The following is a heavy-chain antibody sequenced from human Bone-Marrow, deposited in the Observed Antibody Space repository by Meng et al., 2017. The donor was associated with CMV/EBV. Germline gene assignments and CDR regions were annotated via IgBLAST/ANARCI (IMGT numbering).Heavy chain of an antibody. J-gene: IGHJ5*02. CDR1: GFTFSSYS. CDR3: ARDQTRAGRFDP. Sequence: GGSLRLSCAASGFTFSSYSMNWVRQAPGKGLEWVSYINSSSSTIYYADSVKGRFTISRDNAKNSLYLQMNSLRAEDTAVYYCARDQTRAGRFDPWGQGTLVTVSS. CDR2: INSSSSTI. D-gene: IGHD6-19*01. V-gene: IGHV3-48*04.